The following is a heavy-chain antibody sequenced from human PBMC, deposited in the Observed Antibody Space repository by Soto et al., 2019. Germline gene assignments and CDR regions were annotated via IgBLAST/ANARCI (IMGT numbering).Heavy chain of an antibody. Sequence: PGGSLRLSCAGSGFTFSNYAMSWVRQAPGKGLAWVSAISGSGGSTYYADSVKGRFTIPRDNSKNTLYLQMNSLRAEDTALYYCAKVPVGATGRFDYWGQGTLVTVSS. CDR1: GFTFSNYA. J-gene: IGHJ4*02. CDR3: AKVPVGATGRFDY. V-gene: IGHV3-23*01. D-gene: IGHD1-26*01. CDR2: ISGSGGST.